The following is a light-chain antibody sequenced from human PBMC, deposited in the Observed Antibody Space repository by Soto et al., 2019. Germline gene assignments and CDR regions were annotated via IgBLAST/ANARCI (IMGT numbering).Light chain of an antibody. Sequence: IVMTQSPATLSVSPGERATLSCRAGQSVDIKLAWYQQRPGQAPRLLIYAASTRATGIPARFSGSGSGTEFTLTISGLQSEDFGVYYCQQYKSWRTLGQGTNVEMK. V-gene: IGKV3-15*01. CDR2: AAS. J-gene: IGKJ1*01. CDR1: QSVDIK. CDR3: QQYKSWRT.